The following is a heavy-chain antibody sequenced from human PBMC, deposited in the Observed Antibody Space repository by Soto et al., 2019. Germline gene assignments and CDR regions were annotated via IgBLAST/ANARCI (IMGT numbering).Heavy chain of an antibody. D-gene: IGHD3-22*01. J-gene: IGHJ4*02. CDR1: GASLSDNY. CDR2: INHSGDT. CDR3: VRSAFGYYDTSGYPLTDA. V-gene: IGHV4-34*01. Sequence: SETLSLTCAVYGASLSDNYCNWLRHPPGRGLEWIGEINHSGDTNYNPSLRSRVTLSVDTSKSQFSLKLRSVTAADTAVYFCVRSAFGYYDTSGYPLTDAWGLGTLVTVSS.